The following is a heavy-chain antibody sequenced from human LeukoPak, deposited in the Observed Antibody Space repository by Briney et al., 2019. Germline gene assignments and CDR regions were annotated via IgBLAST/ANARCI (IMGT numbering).Heavy chain of an antibody. D-gene: IGHD3-10*01. V-gene: IGHV4-39*07. CDR1: GGSISSSSYY. Sequence: SETLSLTCTVSGGSISSSSYYWGWIRQPPGKGLEWIGSIYYSGSTYYNPSLKSRVTISVDTSKNQFSLKLSSVTAADTAVYYCARGRHRYYYGSGKEWNWFDPWGQGTLVTVSS. CDR3: ARGRHRYYYGSGKEWNWFDP. J-gene: IGHJ5*02. CDR2: IYYSGST.